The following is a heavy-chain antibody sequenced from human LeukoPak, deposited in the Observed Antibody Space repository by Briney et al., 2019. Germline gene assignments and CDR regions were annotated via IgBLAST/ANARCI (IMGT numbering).Heavy chain of an antibody. D-gene: IGHD6-13*01. CDR2: IYYSGST. CDR3: ARSYSCSWSTPAWFDP. V-gene: IGHV4-39*01. Sequence: SETLSLTCTVSGGSISSSSYYWGWIRQPPGKGLEWIGSIYYSGSTYYNPSLKSRVTISVDTSKNQFSLKLSSVTAADTAVYYCARSYSCSWSTPAWFDPWGQGTLVTVSS. CDR1: GGSISSSSYY. J-gene: IGHJ5*02.